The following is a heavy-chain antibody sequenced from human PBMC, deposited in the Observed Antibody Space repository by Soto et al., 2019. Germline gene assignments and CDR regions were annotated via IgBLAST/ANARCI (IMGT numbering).Heavy chain of an antibody. V-gene: IGHV1-24*01. Sequence: ASVKVSCKISGHTLTEFSIHWVRQAPGKGLEWMGGFDPEGGEAIYAQKWHGRVTVTEDTVTDTAYMELSGLKSADTAVYFCARDRRDGYKRYFEFWGQGNQVTVSS. CDR3: ARDRRDGYKRYFEF. J-gene: IGHJ4*02. CDR2: FDPEGGEA. CDR1: GHTLTEFS. D-gene: IGHD5-12*01.